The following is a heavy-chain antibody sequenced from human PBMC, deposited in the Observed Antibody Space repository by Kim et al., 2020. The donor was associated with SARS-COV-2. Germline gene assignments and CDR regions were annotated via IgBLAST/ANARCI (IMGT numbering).Heavy chain of an antibody. Sequence: GGSLRLSCAASGFTFSNYPMHWVRQAPGKGLEWVSFISCGGSNTYYADSVKGRFTISRDNSKSTLYLQMNNLRPEDTAVYYCAREGASGEKGPGAFDMWGQGTMVTVSS. CDR3: AREGASGEKGPGAFDM. CDR2: ISCGGSNT. J-gene: IGHJ3*02. CDR1: GFTFSNYP. D-gene: IGHD4-17*01. V-gene: IGHV3-30-3*01.